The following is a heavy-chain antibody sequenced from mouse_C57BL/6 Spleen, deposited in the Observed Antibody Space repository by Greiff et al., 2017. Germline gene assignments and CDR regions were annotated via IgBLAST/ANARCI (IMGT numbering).Heavy chain of an antibody. J-gene: IGHJ1*03. V-gene: IGHV3-6*01. CDR3: AREGAYDYDGGDWYFDV. CDR2: ISYDGSN. CDR1: GYSITSGYY. Sequence: LMESGPGLVQPSQSLSLTCSVTGYSITSGYYWNWIRQFPGNKLEWMGYISYDGSNNYNPSLKNRISITRDTSKNQFFLKLNSVTTEDTATYYCAREGAYDYDGGDWYFDVWGTGTTVTVSS. D-gene: IGHD2-4*01.